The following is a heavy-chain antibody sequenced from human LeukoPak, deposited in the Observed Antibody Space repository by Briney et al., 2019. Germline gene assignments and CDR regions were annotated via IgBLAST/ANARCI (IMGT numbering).Heavy chain of an antibody. CDR2: IKQEGNEK. Sequence: GGSLRLSCAGSGFTFRDDWMSWVRQAPGKGLEWVANIKQEGNEKNYLDSVKGRFTIPRDNARNSLYLQMNRLRADDTAVYYCARDGGGPLDWGQGTLVTVSS. J-gene: IGHJ4*02. CDR1: GFTFRDDW. CDR3: ARDGGGPLD. V-gene: IGHV3-7*01. D-gene: IGHD3-10*01.